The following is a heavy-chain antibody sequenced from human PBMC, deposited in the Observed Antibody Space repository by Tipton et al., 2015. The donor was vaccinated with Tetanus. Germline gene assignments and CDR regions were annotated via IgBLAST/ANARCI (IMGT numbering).Heavy chain of an antibody. Sequence: SLRLSCAASGFTFSSYWMDWVRQAPGKRLEWVAAIRQNGNEKYYVDSVKGRFTISRDNTKNSLYLQMNSLRAEDTAVYFCAKSEARLGTSSSLDWGQGTLVTVSS. CDR1: GFTFSSYW. J-gene: IGHJ4*02. CDR3: AKSEARLGTSSSLD. D-gene: IGHD6-6*01. V-gene: IGHV3-7*01. CDR2: IRQNGNEK.